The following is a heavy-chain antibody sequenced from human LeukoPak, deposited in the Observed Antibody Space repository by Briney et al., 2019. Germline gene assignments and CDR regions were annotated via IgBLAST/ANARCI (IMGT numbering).Heavy chain of an antibody. D-gene: IGHD2-21*02. J-gene: IGHJ4*02. V-gene: IGHV3-23*01. CDR2: ISGSGGST. CDR3: AKDPFAYCGGDCYAYYFDY. Sequence: GGSLRLSCAASGFTFSSYAMSWVRQAPGKGLEWVSAISGSGGSTYYADSVKGQFTISRDNSKNTLYLQMNSLRAEDTAVYYCAKDPFAYCGGDCYAYYFDYWGQGTLVTVSS. CDR1: GFTFSSYA.